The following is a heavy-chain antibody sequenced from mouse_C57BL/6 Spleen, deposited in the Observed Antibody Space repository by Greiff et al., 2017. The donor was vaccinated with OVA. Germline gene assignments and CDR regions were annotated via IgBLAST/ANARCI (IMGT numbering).Heavy chain of an antibody. CDR1: GYTFTSYW. CDR2: IHPNSGST. V-gene: IGHV1-64*01. CDR3: AISEVQGDD. J-gene: IGHJ2*01. Sequence: QVQLKQPGAELVKPGASVKLSCKASGYTFTSYWMHWVKQRPGQGLEWIGTIHPNSGSTNYKEKFKNKATLTVDKSTSTAYMQLSSLTSEDSAVYYCAISEVQGDDCGQSTTLTVSS. D-gene: IGHD3-3*01.